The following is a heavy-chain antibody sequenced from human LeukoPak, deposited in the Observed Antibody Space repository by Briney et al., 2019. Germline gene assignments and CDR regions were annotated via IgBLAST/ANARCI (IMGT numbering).Heavy chain of an antibody. CDR3: ARDLGRDSSGYVLDY. V-gene: IGHV1-18*01. Sequence: ASVKVSCKASGYSFTSYGISWVRQAPGQGLEWMGWISAYNVNTNYAQKLQGRVTMTTDTSTSTAYMELRSLRSDDTAVYYCARDLGRDSSGYVLDYWGQGTLVTASS. CDR1: GYSFTSYG. J-gene: IGHJ4*02. CDR2: ISAYNVNT. D-gene: IGHD3-22*01.